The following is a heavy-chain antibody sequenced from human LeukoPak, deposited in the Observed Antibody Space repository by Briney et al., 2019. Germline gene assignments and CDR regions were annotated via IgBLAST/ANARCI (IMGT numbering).Heavy chain of an antibody. V-gene: IGHV3-7*01. CDR2: IKQDGSEK. J-gene: IGHJ4*02. CDR1: GFTFSSYW. Sequence: GGSLRLSCAASGFTFSSYWMSWVRQAQGKGLEWVANIKQDGSEKYYVDSVKGRFTISRDNAKNSLYLQMNSLRAEDTAVYYCAREDDYGGNYYFDYWGQGTLVTVSS. CDR3: AREDDYGGNYYFDY. D-gene: IGHD4-23*01.